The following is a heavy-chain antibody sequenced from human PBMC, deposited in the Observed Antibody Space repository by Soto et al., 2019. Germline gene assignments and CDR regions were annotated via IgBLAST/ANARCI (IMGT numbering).Heavy chain of an antibody. Sequence: SVKVSCKASGGTFSSYAISWVRQAPGQGLEWMGGIIPIFGTANYAQKFQGRVTITADESTSTAYMELSSLRSEDTAVYYCARSAPFSNAALEYLYYMDVWGKGASVTVSS. CDR2: IIPIFGTA. CDR1: GGTFSSYA. CDR3: ARSAPFSNAALEYLYYMDV. V-gene: IGHV1-69*13. J-gene: IGHJ6*03. D-gene: IGHD4-4*01.